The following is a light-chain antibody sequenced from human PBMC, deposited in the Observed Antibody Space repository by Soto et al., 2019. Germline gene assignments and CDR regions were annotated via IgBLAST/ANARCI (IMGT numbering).Light chain of an antibody. CDR3: QQYGSSLFT. V-gene: IGKV3-20*01. CDR1: QSVTSSD. J-gene: IGKJ5*01. CDR2: GSS. Sequence: ETVLTQSPGTLSLSPGERATLSCRASQSVTSSDLAWYQQKPGQAPRLLIYGSSIRATGITDRFSGSGSETDFILSISRLEPEDFAVYYCQQYGSSLFTFGQGTRLEIK.